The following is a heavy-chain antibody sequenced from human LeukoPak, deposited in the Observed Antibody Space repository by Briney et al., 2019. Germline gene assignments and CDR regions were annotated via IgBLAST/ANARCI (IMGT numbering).Heavy chain of an antibody. CDR2: IIPIFGTA. Sequence: SVKVSCKASGGTFSSYAISWVRQAPGQGLEWMGRIIPIFGTANYAQKFQGRVTITTDESTSTAYMELSSLRSEDTAVYYCASGFRFLEWLLALDYWGQGTLVTVSS. V-gene: IGHV1-69*05. D-gene: IGHD3-3*01. CDR1: GGTFSSYA. J-gene: IGHJ4*02. CDR3: ASGFRFLEWLLALDY.